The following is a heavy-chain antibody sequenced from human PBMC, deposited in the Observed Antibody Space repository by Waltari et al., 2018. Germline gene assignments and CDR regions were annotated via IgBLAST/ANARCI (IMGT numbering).Heavy chain of an antibody. CDR1: GGSFSGYY. CDR3: ARAGTVLRYFDWFYNWFDP. Sequence: QVQLQQWGAGLLKPSETLSLTCAVYGGSFSGYYWSWIRQPPGKGLEWIGEINHRGSTNYNPSLKSRVTISVDTAKNQFSLKLSSVTAADTAVYYCARAGTVLRYFDWFYNWFDPWGQGTLVTVSS. D-gene: IGHD3-9*01. J-gene: IGHJ5*02. CDR2: INHRGST. V-gene: IGHV4-34*01.